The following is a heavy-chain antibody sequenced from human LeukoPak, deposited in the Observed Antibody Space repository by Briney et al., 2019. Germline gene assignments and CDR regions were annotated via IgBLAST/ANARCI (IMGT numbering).Heavy chain of an antibody. V-gene: IGHV3-30*18. Sequence: GGSLRLSCAASGFTFTSYAMHWVRQAPGKGLEWVAVISYDGSNKYYGDSVKGRFTISRDNSKNTLYLQMNSLRAEDTAVYYCANGSAAPRLWCLDLWGRGTLVTVSS. CDR2: ISYDGSNK. CDR1: GFTFTSYA. J-gene: IGHJ2*01. D-gene: IGHD1-26*01. CDR3: ANGSAAPRLWCLDL.